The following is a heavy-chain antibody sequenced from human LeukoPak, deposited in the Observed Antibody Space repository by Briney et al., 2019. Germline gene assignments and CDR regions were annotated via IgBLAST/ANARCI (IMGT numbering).Heavy chain of an antibody. J-gene: IGHJ4*02. V-gene: IGHV1-2*02. CDR3: ARVLEPTGTVDY. CDR2: INPNSGGT. D-gene: IGHD1-1*01. CDR1: GYTFTGYY. Sequence: ASVKVSCKASGYTFTGYYMHWVRQAPGQGLEWMGWINPNSGGTNYAQKFQGRVTMTRDTSISTAYMELSRLRSDGTAVYYCARVLEPTGTVDYWGQGTLVTVSS.